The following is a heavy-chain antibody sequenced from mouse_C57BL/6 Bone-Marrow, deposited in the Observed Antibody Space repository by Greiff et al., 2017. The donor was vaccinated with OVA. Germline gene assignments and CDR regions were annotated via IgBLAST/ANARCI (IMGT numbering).Heavy chain of an antibody. CDR1: GYTFTSYW. CDR2: IHPNSGST. Sequence: QVQLQQPGAELVKPGASVTLSCKASGYTFTSYWMHWVKQRPGQGLEWIGMIHPNSGSTNYNEKFKSKATLTVDKSSSTAYMQLSSLTSEDSAVYYCAYYSNWNRYYYAMDYWGQGTSVTVSS. J-gene: IGHJ4*01. D-gene: IGHD2-5*01. V-gene: IGHV1-64*01. CDR3: AYYSNWNRYYYAMDY.